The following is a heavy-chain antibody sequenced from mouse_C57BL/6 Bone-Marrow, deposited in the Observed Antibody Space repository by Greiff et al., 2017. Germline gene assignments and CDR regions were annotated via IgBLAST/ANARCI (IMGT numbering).Heavy chain of an antibody. J-gene: IGHJ2*01. Sequence: EVKLMESGEGLVKPGGSLKLSCAASGFTFSSYAMSWVRQTPEKRLEWVAYISSGGDYIYYADTVKGRFTISRDNARNTLYLQMSSLKSEDTAMYYCTRVYYYGSSYPFDYWGQGTTLTVSS. CDR1: GFTFSSYA. V-gene: IGHV5-9-1*02. CDR3: TRVYYYGSSYPFDY. D-gene: IGHD1-1*01. CDR2: ISSGGDYI.